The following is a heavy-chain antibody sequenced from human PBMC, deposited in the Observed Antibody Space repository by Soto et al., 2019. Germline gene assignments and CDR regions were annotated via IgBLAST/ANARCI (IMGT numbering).Heavy chain of an antibody. CDR3: ATSPKGYFGPTAFDS. CDR1: GGSINRGDFF. V-gene: IGHV4-31*11. D-gene: IGHD1-26*01. Sequence: SETLSLTCVVSGGSINRGDFFWNWIRQHPERGLEWIGYIYNRGGTFYNPSLENRLTISMDNSKNLCSLQLTSMTAADTAVYYCATSPKGYFGPTAFDSGGQGVLVTVS. J-gene: IGHJ4*02. CDR2: IYNRGGT.